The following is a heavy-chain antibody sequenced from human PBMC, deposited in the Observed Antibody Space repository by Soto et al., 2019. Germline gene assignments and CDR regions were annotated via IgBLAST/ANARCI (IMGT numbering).Heavy chain of an antibody. CDR2: IYPSGST. CDR3: VRGRSYSVYDF. V-gene: IGHV4-4*07. D-gene: IGHD5-12*01. Sequence: PSETLSLTCTVSGGSISGHSWIWIRQPAGKGLEWIGHIYPSGSTSYNPSLRSRVTMSLDTSSNQIFLNLTSVTAAGTAVFYCVRGRSYSVYDFWGPGTLVTVSS. J-gene: IGHJ4*02. CDR1: GGSISGHS.